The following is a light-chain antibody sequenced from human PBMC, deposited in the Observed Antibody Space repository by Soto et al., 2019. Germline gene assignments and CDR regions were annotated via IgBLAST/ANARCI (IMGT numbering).Light chain of an antibody. CDR1: SSDVGGYKY. J-gene: IGLJ1*01. CDR2: EVS. V-gene: IGLV2-14*01. CDR3: NSYTDRGTLYV. Sequence: QSALTQPASVSGSPGQSITISCTGTSSDVGGYKYVSWYQQHPGKAPKLMIYEVSNRPSGVANRFSGAKSGNTASLTISGLQAEDEADYYCNSYTDRGTLYVFGTGTKLTVL.